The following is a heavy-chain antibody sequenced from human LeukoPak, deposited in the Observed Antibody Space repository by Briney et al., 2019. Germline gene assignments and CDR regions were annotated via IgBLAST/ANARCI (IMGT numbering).Heavy chain of an antibody. V-gene: IGHV3-53*01. J-gene: IGHJ4*02. CDR2: IYSGGST. CDR3: AKNRVSGYSDYYFDY. Sequence: GGSLRLSCAASGFTVSSNYMSWVRQAPGKGLEWVSVIYSGGSTYYADSVKGRFTISRDNSKNTLYLQMNSLRAEDTAVYYCAKNRVSGYSDYYFDYWGQGTLVTVSS. CDR1: GFTVSSNY. D-gene: IGHD3-22*01.